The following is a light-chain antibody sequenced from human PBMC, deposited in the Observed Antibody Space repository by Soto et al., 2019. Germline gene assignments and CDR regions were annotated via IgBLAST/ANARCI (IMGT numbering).Light chain of an antibody. CDR1: QSVGSIY. CDR2: GAS. V-gene: IGKV3-20*01. J-gene: IGKJ5*01. Sequence: VLTQSPGTLSLSPGERATLSCRASQSVGSIYLAWYQQKPGQAPRLLIHGASNRASGIPDRFSGSGSGTDFTLTISRLEPEDFAVYYCQQYGSRITFGQGTRLEIK. CDR3: QQYGSRIT.